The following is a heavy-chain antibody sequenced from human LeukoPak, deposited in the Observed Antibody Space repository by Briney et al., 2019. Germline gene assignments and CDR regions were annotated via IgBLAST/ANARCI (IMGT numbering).Heavy chain of an antibody. D-gene: IGHD4-17*01. V-gene: IGHV4-59*11. CDR1: ADSFSSHY. CDR2: ISYIGST. J-gene: IGHJ3*02. CDR3: ARDLVTVTKGFDT. Sequence: PSETLSLTCAVSADSFSSHYWTWIRQSPGTGLEWIGHISYIGSTNYNPSLKSRVTISIDTSKNQFSLKLRSVTAADTAVYYCARDLVTVTKGFDTWGQGTMVSVSS.